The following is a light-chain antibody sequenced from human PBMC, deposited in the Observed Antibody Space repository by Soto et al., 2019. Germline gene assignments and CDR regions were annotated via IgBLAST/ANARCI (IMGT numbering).Light chain of an antibody. CDR2: AAS. CDR1: QGITYY. CDR3: LQYDGWPLT. Sequence: DIQMTQSPSSLSASVGDRVTITCRASQGITYYLAWYQQKPGKVPKLLIYAASTLQSGVPSRFSGGGSGADFTLTISSLQPEDFVVYYCLQYDGWPLTFGQGTQLEIK. J-gene: IGKJ5*01. V-gene: IGKV1-27*01.